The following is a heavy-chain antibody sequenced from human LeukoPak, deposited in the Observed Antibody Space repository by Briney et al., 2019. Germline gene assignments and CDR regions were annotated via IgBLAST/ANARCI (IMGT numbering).Heavy chain of an antibody. CDR2: INHSGST. D-gene: IGHD2-2*01. V-gene: IGHV4-34*01. CDR1: GGSFSGYY. CDR3: ARGEDIVVVPAAMRFDP. J-gene: IGHJ5*02. Sequence: SETLSLTCAVYGGSFSGYYWSWIRQPQGKGLEWIGEINHSGSTNYNPSLKSRVTISVDTSKNQFSLKLSSVTAADTAVYYCARGEDIVVVPAAMRFDPWGQGTLVTVSS.